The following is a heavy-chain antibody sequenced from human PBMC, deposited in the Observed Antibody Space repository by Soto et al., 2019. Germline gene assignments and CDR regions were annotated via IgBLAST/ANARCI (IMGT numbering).Heavy chain of an antibody. CDR3: VRARSTDSRPDY. CDR2: ITSSSSYI. Sequence: GGSLRLSCAASGFTFILYSMIWVRQAPGKGLEWVASITSSSSYIYYEDSLKGRFTISRDNAKNSLFLQLDSLRAEDTAVYFCVRARSTDSRPDYWGQGTLVTVSS. D-gene: IGHD3-22*01. V-gene: IGHV3-21*01. J-gene: IGHJ4*02. CDR1: GFTFILYS.